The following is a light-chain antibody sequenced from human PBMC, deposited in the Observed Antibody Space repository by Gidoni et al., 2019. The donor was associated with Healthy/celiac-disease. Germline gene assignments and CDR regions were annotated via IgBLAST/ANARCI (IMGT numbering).Light chain of an antibody. Sequence: DIVMTPSPDSLAVSLGERATINCKSSQSVLYSSNNKNYLAWYQQKPGQPPKLLIYWASTRESGVPDRFIGSGSGTDFTLTISSLQAEDVAVYYCQQHYSTPVTFGPGTKVDIK. CDR1: QSVLYSSNNKNY. CDR2: WAS. J-gene: IGKJ3*01. CDR3: QQHYSTPVT. V-gene: IGKV4-1*01.